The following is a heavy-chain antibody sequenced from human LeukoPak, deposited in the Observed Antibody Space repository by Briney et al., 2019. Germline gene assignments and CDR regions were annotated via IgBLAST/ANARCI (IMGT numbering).Heavy chain of an antibody. CDR3: ARDARTRLWFGELPQFDP. D-gene: IGHD3-10*01. CDR1: GSSISSDYY. CDR2: LYHSGST. J-gene: IGHJ5*02. V-gene: IGHV4-38-2*02. Sequence: PSETLSLTCTVSGSSISSDYYWGWIRQPPGKGLEWIGSLYHSGSTYYNPSLRSRVTISVDTSRNQFSLRLTSVTAADTAVYYCARDARTRLWFGELPQFDPWGQGTLVTVSS.